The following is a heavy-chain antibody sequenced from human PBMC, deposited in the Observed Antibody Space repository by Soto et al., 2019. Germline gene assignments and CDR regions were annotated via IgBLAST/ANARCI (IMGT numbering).Heavy chain of an antibody. CDR1: GGSISSYY. CDR2: IYYSGST. D-gene: IGHD3-10*01. J-gene: IGHJ4*02. Sequence: LSLTCTVSGGSISSYYWSWIRQPPGKGLEWIGYIYYSGSTNYNPSLKSRVTISVDTSKNQFSLKLSSVTAADTAVYYCAIGGSGSYYNPYYFDYWGQGTLVTVSS. CDR3: AIGGSGSYYNPYYFDY. V-gene: IGHV4-59*01.